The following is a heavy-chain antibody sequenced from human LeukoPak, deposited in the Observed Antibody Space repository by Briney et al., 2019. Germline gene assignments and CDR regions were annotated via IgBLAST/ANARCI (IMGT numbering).Heavy chain of an antibody. Sequence: SVKVSCKASGGTFSSYAISWVRQAPGQGLEWMGGIIPIFGTANYAQKFQGRVTITADESTSTAYMELSSLRSEDTAVYYCARSPDWIRVWFDPWGQGTLVTVSS. CDR1: GGTFSSYA. V-gene: IGHV1-69*01. CDR2: IIPIFGTA. D-gene: IGHD3/OR15-3a*01. CDR3: ARSPDWIRVWFDP. J-gene: IGHJ5*02.